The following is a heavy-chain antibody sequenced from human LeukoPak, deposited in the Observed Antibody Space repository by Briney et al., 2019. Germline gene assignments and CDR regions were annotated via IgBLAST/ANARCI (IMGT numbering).Heavy chain of an antibody. CDR2: INPSGGST. CDR1: GYTFTSNY. CDR3: ARDWVGALDY. Sequence: ASVKVSFKASGYTFTSNYMPLVRQAPGQGLEWMGIINPSGGSTSYAQKFQGRVTMTRDMSTSTDYMELSSLRSEDTAVYYCARDWVGALDYWGQGTLVTVSS. D-gene: IGHD1-26*01. V-gene: IGHV1-46*01. J-gene: IGHJ4*02.